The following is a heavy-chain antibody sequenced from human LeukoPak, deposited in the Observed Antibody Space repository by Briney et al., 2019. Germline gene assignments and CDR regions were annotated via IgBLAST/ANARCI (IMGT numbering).Heavy chain of an antibody. CDR1: GYTFTSYG. CDR2: ISAYNGNT. D-gene: IGHD3-22*01. J-gene: IGHJ5*02. CDR3: ARMARYYYDSSGYYPKDSRGNWFDP. V-gene: IGHV1-18*01. Sequence: ASVKVSYKASGYTFTSYGISWVRQAPGQGLEWMGWISAYNGNTNYAQKLQGRVTMTTDTSTSTAYMELRSLRSDDTAVYYCARMARYYYDSSGYYPKDSRGNWFDPWGQGTLVTVSS.